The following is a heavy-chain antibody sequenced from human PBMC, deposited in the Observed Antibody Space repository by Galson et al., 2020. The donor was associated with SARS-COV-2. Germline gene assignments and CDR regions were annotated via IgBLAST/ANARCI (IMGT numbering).Heavy chain of an antibody. D-gene: IGHD4-4*01. J-gene: IGHJ4*02. CDR1: GFTFSSYG. CDR3: GRDRDAYNNGVDY. V-gene: IGHV3-33*01. Sequence: GESLKISCAASGFTFSSYGMHWVRQAPGKGLEWVAVIWYDGSIKYYGDSVKGRFTISRDNSKNTLYLQMNSLRAEDTAVFYCGRDRDAYNNGVDYWGQGTLVTVSS. CDR2: IWYDGSIK.